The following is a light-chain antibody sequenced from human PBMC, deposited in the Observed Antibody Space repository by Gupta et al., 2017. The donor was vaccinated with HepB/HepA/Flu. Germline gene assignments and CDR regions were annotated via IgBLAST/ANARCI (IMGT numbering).Light chain of an antibody. J-gene: IGLJ1*01. CDR3: GTGDSSLSAYV. CDR2: ENN. V-gene: IGLV1-51*02. Sequence: QSVLTQPPSVSAAPGQQVTISCSGSSSNIGNNYVSWYQQLPGTAPKLLIYENNKRPSGIPDRFSGSKSGTSATLGITGLQTGDEADYYCGTGDSSLSAYVFGTGTKVTVL. CDR1: SSNIGNNY.